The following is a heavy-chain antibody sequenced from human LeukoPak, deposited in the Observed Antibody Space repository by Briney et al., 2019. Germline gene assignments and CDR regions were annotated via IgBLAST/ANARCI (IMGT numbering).Heavy chain of an antibody. V-gene: IGHV3-30-3*01. CDR2: ISYDGSNK. CDR3: ARGLQLLMYGMDV. D-gene: IGHD2-2*01. Sequence: PGRSLRLSCAASGFTFSSYAMHWVRQAPGKGLEWVAVISYDGSNKYYADSVKGRFTISRDNSKNTLYLQMNSLRAEDTAEYYCARGLQLLMYGMDVWGQGTTVTVSS. J-gene: IGHJ6*02. CDR1: GFTFSSYA.